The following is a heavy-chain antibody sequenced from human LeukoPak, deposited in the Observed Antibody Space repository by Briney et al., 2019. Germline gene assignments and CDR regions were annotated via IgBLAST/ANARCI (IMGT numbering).Heavy chain of an antibody. D-gene: IGHD6-6*01. CDR3: ARGFEYSSSSCWFDP. Sequence: SVKVSCKASGGTFSSYAISWVRQAPGQGLEWMGRIIPILGIANYAQKFQGRVTITADKSTSTAYMVLSSLRSEDTAVYYYARGFEYSSSSCWFDPWGQGTLVTVSS. V-gene: IGHV1-69*04. J-gene: IGHJ5*02. CDR2: IIPILGIA. CDR1: GGTFSSYA.